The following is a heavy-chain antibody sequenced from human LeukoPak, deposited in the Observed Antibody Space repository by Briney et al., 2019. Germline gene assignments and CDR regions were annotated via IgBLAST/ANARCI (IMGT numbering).Heavy chain of an antibody. D-gene: IGHD3-10*01. J-gene: IGHJ5*02. V-gene: IGHV4-34*01. Sequence: SATLSLTCAVYGGSFSGYYWSWIRQPPGKGLEWIGEINHSGSTNYNPSLKSRVTISVDTSKNQFSLKLSSVTAADTAVYYCAREVWYYGSGSYSAWFDPWGQGTLVTVSS. CDR1: GGSFSGYY. CDR3: AREVWYYGSGSYSAWFDP. CDR2: INHSGST.